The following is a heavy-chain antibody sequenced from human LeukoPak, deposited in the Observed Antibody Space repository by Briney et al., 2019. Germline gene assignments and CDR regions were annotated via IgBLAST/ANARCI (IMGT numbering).Heavy chain of an antibody. CDR2: IYYSGST. CDR3: ARVWSLYSSSSGAKGDAFDI. J-gene: IGHJ3*02. Sequence: PSETLSLTCTVSGGSISSYYWSWLRQPPGKGLEWIGYIYYSGSTNYNPSLKSRVTISVDTSKNQFSLKLSSVTAADTAVYYCARVWSLYSSSSGAKGDAFDIWGQGTMVTVSS. CDR1: GGSISSYY. V-gene: IGHV4-59*01. D-gene: IGHD6-6*01.